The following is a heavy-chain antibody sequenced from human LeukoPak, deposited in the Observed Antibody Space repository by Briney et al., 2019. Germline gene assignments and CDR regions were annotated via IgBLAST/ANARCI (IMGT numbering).Heavy chain of an antibody. CDR2: ISGIGTST. V-gene: IGHV3-23*01. CDR1: GFTFSRYA. J-gene: IGHJ4*02. CDR3: ARGPGSRGIFDY. D-gene: IGHD3-10*01. Sequence: GGSLRLSCAASGFTFSRYAMSWVRQAPGRGLEWVSSISGIGTSTYYADSVKGRFTISRDNSKNTLYLQMNSLRAEDTAVYYCARGPGSRGIFDYWGQGTLVTVSS.